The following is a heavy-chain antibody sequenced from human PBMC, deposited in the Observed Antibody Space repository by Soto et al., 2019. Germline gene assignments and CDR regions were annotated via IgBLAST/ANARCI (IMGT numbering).Heavy chain of an antibody. CDR2: IKRKADGETT. D-gene: IGHD3-10*01. CDR3: TTDRLVWLVESPSWQWFDY. Sequence: DVKLVESGGGLVKPGGSLRISCVVSGFTFSNAWMTWVRQAPGKGLEWVGRIKRKADGETTDYAPSVKGRFAISRDDSKNTLVLQMDGLTIADTSIYYCTTDRLVWLVESPSWQWFDYWGQGALVTVSS. V-gene: IGHV3-15*01. J-gene: IGHJ4*02. CDR1: GFTFSNAW.